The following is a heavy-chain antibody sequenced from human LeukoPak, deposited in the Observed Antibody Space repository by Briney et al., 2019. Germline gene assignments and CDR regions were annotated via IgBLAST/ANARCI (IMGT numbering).Heavy chain of an antibody. CDR1: GGSLNSHY. J-gene: IGHJ5*02. V-gene: IGHV4-59*11. CDR2: IYYNGNT. Sequence: TPSETLSLTCTVSGGSLNSHYWAWIRPPPGEGLEWIVYIYYNGNTNYNPSINSRVTISVDSSKKQFSLRLISVAAADAAVYCCARQTGRFDPWGQGTLVTVSS. CDR3: ARQTGRFDP.